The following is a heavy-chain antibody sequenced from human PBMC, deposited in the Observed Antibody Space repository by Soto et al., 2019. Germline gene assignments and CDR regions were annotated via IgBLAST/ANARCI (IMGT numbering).Heavy chain of an antibody. V-gene: IGHV4-39*01. J-gene: IGHJ4*02. D-gene: IGHD3-9*01. CDR1: GDSINSDNYY. CDR2: IYYRGNT. CDR3: ARLEGLATISYYFDY. Sequence: SETLSLTCSVSGDSINSDNYYWGWIRQPPGRGLEWIGSIYYRGNTYYNPSLKTRVTISLDKSKSQFSLKLNSVTAADSAVYFCARLEGLATISYYFDYWGQGTLVTVSS.